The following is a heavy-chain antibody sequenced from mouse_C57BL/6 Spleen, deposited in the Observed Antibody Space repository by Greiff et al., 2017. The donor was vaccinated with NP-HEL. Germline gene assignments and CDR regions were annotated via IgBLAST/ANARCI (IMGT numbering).Heavy chain of an antibody. CDR2: IYPGDGDT. Sequence: VQLQQSGAELVKPGASVKISCKASGYAFSSYWMNWVKQRPGKGLEWIGQIYPGDGDTNYNGKFKGKATLTADKSSRTAYMQLSSLTSEDSAVYFCARLGNYSFYAMDYWGQGTSVTVSS. D-gene: IGHD2-1*01. J-gene: IGHJ4*01. CDR1: GYAFSSYW. V-gene: IGHV1-80*01. CDR3: ARLGNYSFYAMDY.